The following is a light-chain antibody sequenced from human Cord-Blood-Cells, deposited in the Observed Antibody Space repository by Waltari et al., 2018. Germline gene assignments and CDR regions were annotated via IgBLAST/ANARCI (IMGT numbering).Light chain of an antibody. J-gene: IGLJ2*01. CDR3: SSYTSSSTLVV. CDR1: SSDVGGYNY. V-gene: IGLV2-14*01. Sequence: QSALTQPASVSGSPGQSITISCPGTSSDVGGYNYVSWYQQHPGKAPKLMIYDVRNRPSGVSNRFSVSKSGNTASLTISGLQAEDESDYYCSSYTSSSTLVVFGGGTKLTVL. CDR2: DVR.